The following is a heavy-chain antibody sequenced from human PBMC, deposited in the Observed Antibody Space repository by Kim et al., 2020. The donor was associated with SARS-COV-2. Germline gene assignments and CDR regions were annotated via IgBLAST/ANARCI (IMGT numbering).Heavy chain of an antibody. J-gene: IGHJ4*02. D-gene: IGHD3-10*01. Sequence: GGSLRLSCAASGFTFSSYSMNWVRQAPGKGLEWVSYISSSSSTIYYADSVKGRFTISRDNAKNSLFLQMNSLRAEDTAVYYCARDRFPAYYYAVFDYWGQGTLITVSS. CDR2: ISSSSSTI. CDR3: ARDRFPAYYYAVFDY. CDR1: GFTFSSYS. V-gene: IGHV3-48*04.